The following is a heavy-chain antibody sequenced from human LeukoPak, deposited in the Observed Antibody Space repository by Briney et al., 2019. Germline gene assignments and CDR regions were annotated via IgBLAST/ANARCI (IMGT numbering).Heavy chain of an antibody. Sequence: QPGGSLRLSCAASGFTFSSYEMNWARQAPGKGLEWVSYISSSGSTIYYADSVKGRFTISRDNAKNSLYLQMNSLRAEDTAVYYCARYSYGYTDYWGQGTLVTVSS. J-gene: IGHJ4*02. CDR3: ARYSYGYTDY. D-gene: IGHD5-18*01. CDR1: GFTFSSYE. CDR2: ISSSGSTI. V-gene: IGHV3-48*03.